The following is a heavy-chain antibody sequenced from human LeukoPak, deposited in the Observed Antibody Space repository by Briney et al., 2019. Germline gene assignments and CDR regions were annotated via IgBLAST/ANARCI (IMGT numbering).Heavy chain of an antibody. CDR2: IIPSGGDT. J-gene: IGHJ6*02. V-gene: IGHV1-46*01. Sequence: ASVKVSCKASGYTFTNYYIHWVRQAPGQGLEWMGVIIPSGGDTTYAQRFQGRVTMTRDTSTSTVCMELTSLRSEDTAVYYCARVTMLRGVIGTNGMDIWGQGTTVTVSS. CDR3: ARVTMLRGVIGTNGMDI. D-gene: IGHD3-10*01. CDR1: GYTFTNYY.